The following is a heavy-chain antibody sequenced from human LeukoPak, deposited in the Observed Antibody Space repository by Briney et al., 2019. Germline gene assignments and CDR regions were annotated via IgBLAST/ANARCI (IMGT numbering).Heavy chain of an antibody. V-gene: IGHV4-34*01. J-gene: IGHJ4*02. D-gene: IGHD3-9*01. CDR3: ARGGDYDFLTGYLYYFDY. Sequence: SETLSLTCAVYGGSFSGYYWSWIRQPPGKGLEWIGEINHSGSTNYNPSLKSRVTISVDTSKNQFSLKLSSVTAADTAVYYCARGGDYDFLTGYLYYFDYWGQGTLVTVSS. CDR2: INHSGST. CDR1: GGSFSGYY.